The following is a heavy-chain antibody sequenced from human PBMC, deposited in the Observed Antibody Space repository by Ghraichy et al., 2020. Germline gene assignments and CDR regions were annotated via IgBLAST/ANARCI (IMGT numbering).Heavy chain of an antibody. V-gene: IGHV3-11*04. CDR1: GFTFSDYY. Sequence: GESLNISCAASGFTFSDYYMNWSRQAPGKGLEWLSSISSSGNMIYYADSVRGRFTISRDNARNSLYLQMNSLRVEDTAVYYCASLPSPLPYCGGYCPGTFDPWGQGTLVTVSS. D-gene: IGHD2-21*02. CDR3: ASLPSPLPYCGGYCPGTFDP. J-gene: IGHJ5*02. CDR2: ISSSGNMI.